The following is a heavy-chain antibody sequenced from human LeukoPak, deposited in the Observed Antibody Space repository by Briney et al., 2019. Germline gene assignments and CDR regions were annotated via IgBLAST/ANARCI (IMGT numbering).Heavy chain of an antibody. CDR1: GFTFSSYE. J-gene: IGHJ4*02. V-gene: IGHV3-48*03. D-gene: IGHD6-6*01. Sequence: PGGSLRLSCAASGFTFSSYEMSWVRQAPGKGLEWVSYISSSGSTIYYADSVKGRFTISRDNAKNSLYLQMNSLRAEDTAVYYCATVGRSTRPGHWGLGTLVTVSS. CDR3: ATVGRSTRPGH. CDR2: ISSSGSTI.